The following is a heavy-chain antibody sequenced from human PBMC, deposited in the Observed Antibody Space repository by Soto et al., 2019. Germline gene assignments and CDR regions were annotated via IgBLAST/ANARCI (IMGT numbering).Heavy chain of an antibody. CDR2: IFDSGAT. D-gene: IGHD1-7*01. CDR3: TTSHAGELNN. J-gene: IGHJ4*02. CDR1: GGSISSSSW. Sequence: QVQLQESGPGLVKPSGTLSLTCAVSGGSISSSSWWTWVRQSPGKGLEWIGEIFDSGATNYNPSLKSRLNMSVDKSKNQFSLNLSSLTAADTAVYFCTTSHAGELNNWGQGTLVTVSS. V-gene: IGHV4-4*02.